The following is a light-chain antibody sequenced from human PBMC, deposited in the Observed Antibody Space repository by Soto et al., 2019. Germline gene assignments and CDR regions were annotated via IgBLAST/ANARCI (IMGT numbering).Light chain of an antibody. CDR2: GAS. J-gene: IGKJ1*01. V-gene: IGKV3-15*01. Sequence: EIVLTQSPGTLSLSPGEGATLSCWASQTVSSNLAWFQLKPGQAPRLLIYGASIRAAGIPARFSGSGSGTEFSLTISSLQSEDFGVFFCQQYDQWWTFGQGTKVDIK. CDR3: QQYDQWWT. CDR1: QTVSSN.